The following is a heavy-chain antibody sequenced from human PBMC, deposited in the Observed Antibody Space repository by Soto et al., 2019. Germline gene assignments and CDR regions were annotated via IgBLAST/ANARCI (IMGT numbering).Heavy chain of an antibody. D-gene: IGHD6-13*01. CDR1: GFSLSNARMG. CDR3: AHRLTSAWGNIWYS. CDR2: IFSNDEK. V-gene: IGHV2-26*01. Sequence: SGPTLVNPTETLTLTCTVSGFSLSNARMGVSWIRQPPGKALEWLAHIFSNDEKSYSPSLQSRLTITKDTSKNQVVLTMSNMDPVDTATYYCAHRLTSAWGNIWYSWGQGTLVTVSS. J-gene: IGHJ4*02.